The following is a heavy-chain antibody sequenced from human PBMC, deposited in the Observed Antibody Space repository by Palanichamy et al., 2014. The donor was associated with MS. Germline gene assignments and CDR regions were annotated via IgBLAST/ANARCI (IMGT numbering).Heavy chain of an antibody. CDR1: GFSFNDYS. D-gene: IGHD1-26*01. Sequence: EVQLVESGGGLVQPGGSLRLCCAASGFSFNDYSMNWVRQAPGKGLEWVSYISSGSSTIFYSDSVKGRFTISRDNAKNSLYPQMNSLRDEDTALYYCARVSGYSKLDVWGQGTTVTVSS. CDR3: ARVSGYSKLDV. CDR2: ISSGSSTI. J-gene: IGHJ6*02. V-gene: IGHV3-48*02.